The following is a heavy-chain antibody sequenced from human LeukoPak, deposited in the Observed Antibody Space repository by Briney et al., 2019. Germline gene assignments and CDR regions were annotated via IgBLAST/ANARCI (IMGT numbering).Heavy chain of an antibody. J-gene: IGHJ4*02. Sequence: PSETLSLTCTVSGGSIRSYYWSWIRQPPGKGLEWIASIHYTGKTYYNPSLKSRVTISVGTSKNQVLLRLSSVTAADTAVYYCARRAALGSSWDFDFWGQGTLVTVSS. V-gene: IGHV4-39*01. D-gene: IGHD6-13*01. CDR2: IHYTGKT. CDR1: GGSIRSYY. CDR3: ARRAALGSSWDFDF.